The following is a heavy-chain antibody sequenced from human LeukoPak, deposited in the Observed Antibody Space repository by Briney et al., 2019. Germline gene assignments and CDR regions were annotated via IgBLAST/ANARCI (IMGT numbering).Heavy chain of an antibody. CDR2: ISSSSSTI. D-gene: IGHD3-10*01. CDR1: GFTFSSYS. V-gene: IGHV3-48*04. CDR3: AREISQRVRGVINYFDY. Sequence: GGSLRLSCAASGFTFSSYSMNWVRQAPGKGLEWVSYISSSSSTIYYADSVKGRFTISRDNAKNSLYLQINSLRAEDTAVYYCAREISQRVRGVINYFDYWGQGTLVTVSS. J-gene: IGHJ4*02.